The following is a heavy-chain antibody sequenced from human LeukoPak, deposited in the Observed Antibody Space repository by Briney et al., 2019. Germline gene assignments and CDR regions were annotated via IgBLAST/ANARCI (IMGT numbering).Heavy chain of an antibody. J-gene: IGHJ5*02. Sequence: ASVKVSCKASGYTFTAYFIHWLRQAPGQGLEWMGLINPNSGGINYAQKFQGRVSMTRDTSITTAYMELSSLRSDDTALYYCARADSSNWYWFDPWGQGTLVTVSS. CDR1: GYTFTAYF. D-gene: IGHD6-13*01. V-gene: IGHV1-2*02. CDR2: INPNSGGI. CDR3: ARADSSNWYWFDP.